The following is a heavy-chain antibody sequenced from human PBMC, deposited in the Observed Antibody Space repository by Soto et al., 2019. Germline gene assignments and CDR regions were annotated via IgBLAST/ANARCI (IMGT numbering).Heavy chain of an antibody. J-gene: IGHJ6*02. CDR3: AYTGGSYDYYYYYGMDV. Sequence: GASVKVSCKASGDTFSTYSISWVRQAPGQGLEWMGWVGAYNGNTDYAQKFQGRVTMTTDTSTSTGYMELRSLRFDDTAVYYCAYTGGSYDYYYYYGMDVWGQGTTVTVSS. V-gene: IGHV1-18*04. CDR2: VGAYNGNT. D-gene: IGHD3-10*01. CDR1: GDTFSTYS.